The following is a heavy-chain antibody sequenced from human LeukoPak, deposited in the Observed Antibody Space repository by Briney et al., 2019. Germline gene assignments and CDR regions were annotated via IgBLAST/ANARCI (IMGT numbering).Heavy chain of an antibody. D-gene: IGHD1-14*01. Sequence: GGSLRLSCAASGFTFSSYWMHWVRQAPGKGLVWVSRINTDGSTTSYADSVKGRFTISRDNAKNTLYLQMNSLRAEDTAVYYCARNPGEDYFDFWGQGTLVTVSS. CDR3: ARNPGEDYFDF. J-gene: IGHJ4*02. V-gene: IGHV3-74*01. CDR2: INTDGSTT. CDR1: GFTFSSYW.